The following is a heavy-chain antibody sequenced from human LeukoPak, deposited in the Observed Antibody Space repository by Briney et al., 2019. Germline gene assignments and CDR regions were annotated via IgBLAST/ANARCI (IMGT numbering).Heavy chain of an antibody. CDR2: IIPIFGTT. CDR1: GGTFSNYA. J-gene: IGHJ5*02. CDR3: ARGCSGDSCPPDP. Sequence: GASVKVSCKASGGTFSNYAISWVRQAPGQGLEWMGRIIPIFGTTNYAQKFQGRVTITAGESTSTAYMELSSLRSEDTAVDYCARGCSGDSCPPDPWGQGTLVTVSS. V-gene: IGHV1-69*13. D-gene: IGHD2-15*01.